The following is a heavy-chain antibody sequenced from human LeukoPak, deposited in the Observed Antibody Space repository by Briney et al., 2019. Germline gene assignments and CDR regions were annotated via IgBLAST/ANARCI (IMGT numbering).Heavy chain of an antibody. V-gene: IGHV4-4*07. CDR2: TFTTGST. D-gene: IGHD3-22*01. CDR3: AREIHSDSSGQRSQHAFDF. CDR1: GGSISSYY. J-gene: IGHJ3*01. Sequence: SETLSLTCTVSGGSISSYYWSWIRQPAGKGLEWIGRTFTTGSTTYNPFLKSRVTISVDTSKNQFSLNLRSVTAADTALYYCAREIHSDSSGQRSQHAFDFWGQGTMVTVSS.